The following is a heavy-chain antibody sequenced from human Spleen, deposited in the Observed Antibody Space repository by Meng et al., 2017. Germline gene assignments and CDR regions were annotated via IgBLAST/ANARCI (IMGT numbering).Heavy chain of an antibody. Sequence: GGSLRLSCPASGFTFTNYAMTWVRQAPGKGLEWVSIISKSGDTTYYADSVKGRFTVSRDNFQNTLYLQMNSLRAEDTAVYYCARERMVVTAIGAYYFDYWGQGTLVTVSS. CDR3: ARERMVVTAIGAYYFDY. CDR1: GFTFTNYA. V-gene: IGHV3-23*01. J-gene: IGHJ4*02. D-gene: IGHD2-21*02. CDR2: ISKSGDTT.